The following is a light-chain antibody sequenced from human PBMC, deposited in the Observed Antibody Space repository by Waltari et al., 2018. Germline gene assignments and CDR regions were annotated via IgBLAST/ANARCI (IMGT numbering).Light chain of an antibody. J-gene: IGLJ3*02. V-gene: IGLV7-43*01. CDR1: TGAVTSGYF. CDR3: LLYHSGAQLWV. Sequence: QTVVTQEPSLTVSPGGPVTLTCASSTGAVTSGYFPIWFQQKPGQAPRPLIYSTSNKHSWTPARFSGSLLGDKAALTLSAVQPEDEAEYYCLLYHSGAQLWVFGGGTKLTVL. CDR2: STS.